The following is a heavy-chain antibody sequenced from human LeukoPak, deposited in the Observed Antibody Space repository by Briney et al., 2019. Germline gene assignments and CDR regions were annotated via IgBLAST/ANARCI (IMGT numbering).Heavy chain of an antibody. CDR3: ARHFAYSSSSYFDY. CDR2: VYYTGST. V-gene: IGHV4-59*08. CDR1: GGSISTYY. Sequence: SETLSLTCTVSGGSISTYYWSWIRQPPGKGLEWIGYVYYTGSTNYNPSLKSRVTIFEDKSKNQFSLRLSSVTVADTAVYYCARHFAYSSSSYFDYWGQGNLVTVSS. J-gene: IGHJ4*02. D-gene: IGHD6-6*01.